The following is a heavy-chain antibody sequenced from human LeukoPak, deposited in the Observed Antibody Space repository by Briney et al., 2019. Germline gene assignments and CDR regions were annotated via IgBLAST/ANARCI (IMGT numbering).Heavy chain of an antibody. CDR2: ISSSSSYI. J-gene: IGHJ4*02. V-gene: IGHV3-21*01. CDR3: ARDYYDSSGYYTTTFDY. CDR1: GFTFSSYS. Sequence: PGGSLRLSCAASGFTFSSYSMNWVRQAPGKGLEWVSSISSSSSYIYYADSVKGRFTISRDNAKNSLYLQMNSLRAEDTAVYYCARDYYDSSGYYTTTFDYWGQGTLVTVSS. D-gene: IGHD3-22*01.